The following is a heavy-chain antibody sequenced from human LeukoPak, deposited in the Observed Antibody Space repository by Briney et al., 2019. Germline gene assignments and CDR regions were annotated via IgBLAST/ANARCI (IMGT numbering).Heavy chain of an antibody. J-gene: IGHJ4*02. CDR1: GFIFENYY. Sequence: GGSLRLSCTASGFIFENYYMSWIRQAPGKGLEWVSYISSSGSNIYYADSVKGRFTISRDNAKNSLYLQVNSLRAEDTAVYYCARDIYGSGPPVGDAIDYWGQGTLVTVSS. CDR2: ISSSGSNI. V-gene: IGHV3-11*04. CDR3: ARDIYGSGPPVGDAIDY. D-gene: IGHD3-10*01.